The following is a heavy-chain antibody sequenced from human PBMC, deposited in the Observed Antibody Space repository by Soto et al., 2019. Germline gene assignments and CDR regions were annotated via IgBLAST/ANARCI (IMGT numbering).Heavy chain of an antibody. CDR2: ISGSGLTI. Sequence: PGGSLRLSCAASGFTFSSYEMNWVRQAPGKGLEWVSYISGSGLTIYYADSVKGRFTISRDNAKNSLYLQMNSLGVEDTAVYYCARGPYRNTYNWFDSWGQGTLVTVSS. CDR3: ARGPYRNTYNWFDS. V-gene: IGHV3-48*03. D-gene: IGHD5-12*01. CDR1: GFTFSSYE. J-gene: IGHJ5*02.